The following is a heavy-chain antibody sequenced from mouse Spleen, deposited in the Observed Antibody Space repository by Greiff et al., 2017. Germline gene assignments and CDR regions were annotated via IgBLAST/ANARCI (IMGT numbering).Heavy chain of an antibody. J-gene: IGHJ3*01. Sequence: QVQLQQSGAELVKPGASVKLSCKASGYTFTSYWMHWVKQRPGQGLEWIGMIHPNSGSTNYNEKFKSKATLTVDKSSSTAYMQLSSLTSEDSAVYYCARRYDYDEDWFAYWGQGTLVTVSA. CDR3: ARRYDYDEDWFAY. V-gene: IGHV1-64*01. CDR2: IHPNSGST. CDR1: GYTFTSYW. D-gene: IGHD2-4*01.